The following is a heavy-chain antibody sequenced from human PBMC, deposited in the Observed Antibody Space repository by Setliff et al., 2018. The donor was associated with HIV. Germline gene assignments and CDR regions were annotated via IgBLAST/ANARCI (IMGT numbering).Heavy chain of an antibody. CDR3: AREAQYSSSWSGRRVTWFDA. J-gene: IGHJ5*02. D-gene: IGHD6-13*01. Sequence: SETLSLTCAVYGESFSGYYWTWIRQPAGKGLEWLGEINHSGRARYNPSLESRVTISIDTSKNQFSLKLNSVTAADTAVYYCAREAQYSSSWSGRRVTWFDAWGQGTPVTVSS. CDR2: INHSGRA. V-gene: IGHV4-34*01. CDR1: GESFSGYY.